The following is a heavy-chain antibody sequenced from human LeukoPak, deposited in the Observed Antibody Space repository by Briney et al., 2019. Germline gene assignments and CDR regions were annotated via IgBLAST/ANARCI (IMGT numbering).Heavy chain of an antibody. CDR1: GGSFSGYY. J-gene: IGHJ6*02. D-gene: IGHD3-10*01. Sequence: PSETLSLTCAVYGGSFSGYYWSWIRQPLEKGLEWTGQINHSGSTNYNPSLKSRVTISVDTSKNQFSLKLSSVAAADTAVYYCARGVRLPVYYGPGSYGPSMDVWGQGTTVTVS. CDR2: INHSGST. V-gene: IGHV4-34*01. CDR3: ARGVRLPVYYGPGSYGPSMDV.